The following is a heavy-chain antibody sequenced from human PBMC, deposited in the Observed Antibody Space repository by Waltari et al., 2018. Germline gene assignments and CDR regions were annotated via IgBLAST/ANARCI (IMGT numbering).Heavy chain of an antibody. J-gene: IGHJ6*02. CDR1: GLTFSGSA. CDR2: FRSKANSDET. V-gene: IGHV3-73*01. Sequence: EVQLVESGGGLVQPGGSLRLSCAASGLTFSGSAMHWVRQASGKGLEWVGGFRSKANSDETAYAASVKGRFTISRDDSKNTAYLQMNSLKTEDTAVYYCTRRAYLGYYGMDVWGQGTTVTVSS. CDR3: TRRAYLGYYGMDV. D-gene: IGHD3-16*01.